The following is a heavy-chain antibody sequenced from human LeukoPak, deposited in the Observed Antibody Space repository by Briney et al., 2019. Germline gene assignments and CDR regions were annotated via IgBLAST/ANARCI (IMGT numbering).Heavy chain of an antibody. J-gene: IGHJ4*02. CDR1: GGSFSGYY. D-gene: IGHD3-10*01. V-gene: IGHV4-34*01. Sequence: SETLSLTCAVYGGSFSGYYWSWIRQPPGKGLEWIGEINHSGSTNYNPSLKSRVTISVDTSKNQFSLKLSSVTAADPAVYYCGRGRYYGSGSDFDYWGQGTLVTGSS. CDR3: GRGRYYGSGSDFDY. CDR2: INHSGST.